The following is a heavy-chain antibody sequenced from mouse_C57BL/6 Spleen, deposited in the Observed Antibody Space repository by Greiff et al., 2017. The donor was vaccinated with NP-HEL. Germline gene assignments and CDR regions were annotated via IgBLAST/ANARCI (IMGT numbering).Heavy chain of an antibody. CDR2: IYPRSGNT. D-gene: IGHD3-2*02. CDR3: ARPARSQTYFDY. V-gene: IGHV1-81*01. Sequence: QVQLQQSGAELARPGASVKLSCKASGYTSTSYGISWVKQRTGQGLEWIGEIYPRSGNTYYNEKFKGKATLTAAKSSSTAYMELRSLTSEDSAVYFCARPARSQTYFDYWGQGTTLTVSS. CDR1: GYTSTSYG. J-gene: IGHJ2*01.